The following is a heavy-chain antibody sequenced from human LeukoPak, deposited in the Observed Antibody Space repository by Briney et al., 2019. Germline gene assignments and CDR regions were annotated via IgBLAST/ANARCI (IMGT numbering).Heavy chain of an antibody. J-gene: IGHJ4*02. V-gene: IGHV4-59*08. D-gene: IGHD5-24*01. CDR3: ARHSHDGHFDY. CDR2: IYYSGST. CDR1: GGSIRSYY. Sequence: SETLSLTCTVSGGSIRSYYWSWLRQPPGKGLEWGGYIYYSGSTNYKPSLKSRVNISVDTSKLQFSLKLSSVTAAYTAVYYCARHSHDGHFDYWGQGTLVTVSS.